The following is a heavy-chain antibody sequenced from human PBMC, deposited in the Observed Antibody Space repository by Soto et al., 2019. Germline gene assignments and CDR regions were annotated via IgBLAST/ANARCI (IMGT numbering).Heavy chain of an antibody. V-gene: IGHV3-53*01. CDR2: IYSGGST. Sequence: GGSLRLSCAASGFTVSSNYMSWVRQAPGKGLEWVSVIYSGGSTYYADSVKGRFTISRDNSKNTLYLQMNSLRAEDTAVYYCARVAYGGNSETYYFDYWGQGTLVTVSS. J-gene: IGHJ4*02. CDR1: GFTVSSNY. CDR3: ARVAYGGNSETYYFDY. D-gene: IGHD4-17*01.